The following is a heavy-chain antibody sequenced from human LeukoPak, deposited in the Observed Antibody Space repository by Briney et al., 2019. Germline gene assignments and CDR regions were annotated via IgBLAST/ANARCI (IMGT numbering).Heavy chain of an antibody. D-gene: IGHD6-13*01. CDR3: ARLESAAAGNRWFDP. CDR1: GGSISSYY. V-gene: IGHV4-59*12. CDR2: IYYSGST. Sequence: SETLSLTCTVSGGSISSYYWSWIRQPPGKGMEWIGYIYYSGSTNYNPSLKSRVTISVDTSKNEFSLTLNPVTAADTALYHCARLESAAAGNRWFDPWGQGILVTVSS. J-gene: IGHJ5*02.